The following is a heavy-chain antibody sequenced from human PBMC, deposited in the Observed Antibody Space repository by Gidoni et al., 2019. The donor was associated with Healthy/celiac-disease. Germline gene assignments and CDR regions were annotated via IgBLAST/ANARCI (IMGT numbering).Heavy chain of an antibody. J-gene: IGHJ3*02. CDR2: ISSSSIYI. CDR1: GFTFSSYS. V-gene: IGHV3-21*01. Sequence: EVQLVESGGGLVKPGGTLRLSCAASGFTFSSYSMNWVRQAPGKGLEWVSSISSSSIYIYYAASVKGRFTISRDNAKNSLYLQMNSLRAEDTAVYYCARYSGPPAAFDIWGQGTMVTVSS. D-gene: IGHD2-15*01. CDR3: ARYSGPPAAFDI.